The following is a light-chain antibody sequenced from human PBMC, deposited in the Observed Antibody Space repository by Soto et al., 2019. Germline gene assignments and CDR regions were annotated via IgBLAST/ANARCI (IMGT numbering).Light chain of an antibody. CDR3: QQYGSSPRT. V-gene: IGKV3-20*01. CDR2: GAS. Sequence: EIVMTQSPAPLSVSPGERATLSCRASQSVSNKLVWYQQKPGQAPRLLIYGASSRATGIPDRFSGSGSGTDFTLTISRLEPEDFAVYYCQQYGSSPRTFGQGTKVDIK. J-gene: IGKJ1*01. CDR1: QSVSNK.